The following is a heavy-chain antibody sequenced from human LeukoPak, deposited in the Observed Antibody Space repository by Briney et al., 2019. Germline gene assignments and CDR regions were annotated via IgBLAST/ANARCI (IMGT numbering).Heavy chain of an antibody. V-gene: IGHV4-34*01. Sequence: SETLSLTCAVYGGSFSGYYWSWIRQPPGKGLEWIGEINHSGSTNYKPSLKSRVTISVDTSRNQFSLKLSSVTAADTAVYYCARDDGSYSRSPGFDYWGQGTLVTVSS. J-gene: IGHJ4*02. CDR2: INHSGST. CDR1: GGSFSGYY. CDR3: ARDDGSYSRSPGFDY. D-gene: IGHD1-26*01.